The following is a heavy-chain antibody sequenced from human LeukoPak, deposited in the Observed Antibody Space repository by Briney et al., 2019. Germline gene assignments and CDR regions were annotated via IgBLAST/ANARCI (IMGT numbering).Heavy chain of an antibody. CDR3: AKSLWFGELSTTIGMDV. V-gene: IGHV3-30*18. CDR1: GFTFSSYG. CDR2: ISYDGSNK. J-gene: IGHJ6*02. D-gene: IGHD3-10*01. Sequence: SGRSLRLSCGASGFTFSSYGMHWVRQAPGKGLEWVAVISYDGSNKYYADSVKGRFTISRDNSKNTLYLQMNSLRAEDTAVYYCAKSLWFGELSTTIGMDVWGQGTTVTVSS.